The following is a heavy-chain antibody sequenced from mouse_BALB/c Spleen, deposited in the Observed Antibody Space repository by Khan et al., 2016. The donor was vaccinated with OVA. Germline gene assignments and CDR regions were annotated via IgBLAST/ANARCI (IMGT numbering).Heavy chain of an antibody. CDR2: ISYSGVT. J-gene: IGHJ2*01. V-gene: IGHV3-2*02. CDR1: GYSITSGYA. D-gene: IGHD1-1*01. Sequence: EVQLQESGPGLVKPSQSLSLTCTVTGYSITSGYAWNWIRQFPGNKLEWMGYISYSGVTSYTPSLKSRISITRGTSKNQFFLQLNSVTTEDTATYYCARGNYYGYYFDYWGQGTTLTVSS. CDR3: ARGNYYGYYFDY.